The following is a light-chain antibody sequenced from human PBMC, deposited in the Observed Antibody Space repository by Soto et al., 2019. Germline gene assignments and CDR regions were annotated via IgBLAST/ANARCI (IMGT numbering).Light chain of an antibody. V-gene: IGKV1-5*01. CDR2: DAS. CDR1: QSISTW. Sequence: DIPMTQSPSTLSASVGDRVTITCRASQSISTWLAWYQQKPGKAPNLLIYDASSLERGVPSRFSGSRSGTEFTLTISSLQPDDFATYDCQQYNSYTFGQGTKLEIK. CDR3: QQYNSYT. J-gene: IGKJ2*01.